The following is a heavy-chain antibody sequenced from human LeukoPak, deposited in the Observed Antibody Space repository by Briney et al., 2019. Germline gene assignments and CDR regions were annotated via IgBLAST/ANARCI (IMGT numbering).Heavy chain of an antibody. Sequence: PSETLSLTCAVYGGSSSGYYWSWIRQPPGKGLEWVGEIDHSGSTNYNPSLKSRVTISVDTSKNQFSLKLSSVTAADTAVYYCARVVGLARIAAASVAAGWFDPWGQGTLVTVSS. CDR3: ARVVGLARIAAASVAAGWFDP. CDR1: GGSSSGYY. D-gene: IGHD6-13*01. CDR2: IDHSGST. J-gene: IGHJ5*02. V-gene: IGHV4-34*01.